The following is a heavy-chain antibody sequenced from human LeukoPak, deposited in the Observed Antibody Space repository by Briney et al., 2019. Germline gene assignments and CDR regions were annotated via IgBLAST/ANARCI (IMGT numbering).Heavy chain of an antibody. Sequence: PGGSRGLSCEPSGFTFRTYSRNWVRKAPGKRLGWVSSIISSSSYVIYADAVNGRFTISRDNAKYTMYLQMNSLSAEDTAVYYCAREPYTGYYGDYYYFYMDGWGKGTTVTTSS. D-gene: IGHD5-12*01. J-gene: IGHJ6*03. V-gene: IGHV3-21*01. CDR2: IISSSSYV. CDR1: GFTFRTYS. CDR3: AREPYTGYYGDYYYFYMDG.